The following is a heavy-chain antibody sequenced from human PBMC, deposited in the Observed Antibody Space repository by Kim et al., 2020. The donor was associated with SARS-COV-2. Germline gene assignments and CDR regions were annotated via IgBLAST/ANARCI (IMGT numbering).Heavy chain of an antibody. Sequence: ASVKVSCKASGYTFTSYGISWVQQAPGQGLEWMGWISAYNGNTNYAQKLQGRVTMTTDTSTSTAYMELRSLRSDDTAVYYCARRYGSGSYGTVDYWGQGTLVTVSS. D-gene: IGHD3-10*01. CDR3: ARRYGSGSYGTVDY. CDR2: ISAYNGNT. CDR1: GYTFTSYG. V-gene: IGHV1-18*04. J-gene: IGHJ4*02.